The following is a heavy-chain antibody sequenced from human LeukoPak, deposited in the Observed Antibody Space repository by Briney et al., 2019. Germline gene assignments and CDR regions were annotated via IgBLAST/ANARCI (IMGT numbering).Heavy chain of an antibody. Sequence: SETLSLTCTVSGGSISSYYWSWIRQPPGEGREWIGYIYYSGSTNYNPSLKSRVTISVDTSENQFSLKLSSVTAADTAVYYCARVLGVITFDAFDIWGQGTMVTVSS. D-gene: IGHD3-22*01. CDR3: ARVLGVITFDAFDI. V-gene: IGHV4-59*01. CDR1: GGSISSYY. J-gene: IGHJ3*02. CDR2: IYYSGST.